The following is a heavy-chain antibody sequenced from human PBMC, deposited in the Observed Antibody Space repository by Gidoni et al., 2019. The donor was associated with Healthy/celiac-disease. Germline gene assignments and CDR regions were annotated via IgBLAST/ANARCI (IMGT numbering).Heavy chain of an antibody. CDR3: ATGGYSYGIAFDI. CDR1: GGSIRSGSYY. V-gene: IGHV4-61*02. Sequence: QVQLQESGPGLVKPSQTLSLTCTVSGGSIRSGSYYWSWIRQPAGKGLEWIGRIYTSGSTNYNPSLKSRVTISVDTSKNQFSLKLSSVTAADTAVYYCATGGYSYGIAFDIWGQGTMVTVSS. J-gene: IGHJ3*02. D-gene: IGHD5-18*01. CDR2: IYTSGST.